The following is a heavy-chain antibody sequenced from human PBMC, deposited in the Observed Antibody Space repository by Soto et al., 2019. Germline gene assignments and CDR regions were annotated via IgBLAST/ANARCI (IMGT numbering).Heavy chain of an antibody. CDR1: GYTFTSYG. V-gene: IGHV1-18*04. CDR2: ISAYNGNT. CDR3: ARRYSSPLYYYYGMDV. Sequence: ASVKVSCKASGYTFTSYGISWVRQAPGQGLEWMGWISAYNGNTNYAQKLQGRVTMTTDTSTSTAYMELRSLRSDDTAVYYCARRYSSPLYYYYGMDVWGQGTTVTVSS. D-gene: IGHD6-13*01. J-gene: IGHJ6*02.